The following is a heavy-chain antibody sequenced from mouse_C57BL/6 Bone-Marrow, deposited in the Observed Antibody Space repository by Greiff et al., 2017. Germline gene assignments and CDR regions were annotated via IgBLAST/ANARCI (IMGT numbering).Heavy chain of an antibody. J-gene: IGHJ2*01. CDR1: GFTFSSYG. CDR2: ISSGGSYT. D-gene: IGHD1-1*01. CDR3: ARQALYPVYFDY. Sequence: EVKLVESGGDLVKPGGSLKLSCAASGFTFSSYGMSWVRQTPDKRLEWVATISSGGSYTYYPDSVKGRFTISRDNAKNTLYLQMSSLKSEDTAMYYCARQALYPVYFDYWGQGTTLTVSS. V-gene: IGHV5-6*01.